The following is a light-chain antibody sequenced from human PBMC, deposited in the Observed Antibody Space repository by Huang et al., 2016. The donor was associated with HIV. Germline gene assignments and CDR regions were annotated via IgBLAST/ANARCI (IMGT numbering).Light chain of an antibody. CDR3: QQYNDWPLT. V-gene: IGKV3-15*01. CDR2: GVP. J-gene: IGKJ1*01. Sequence: EIVMTQSPATLSVSPGERVNLSCRASQTLSRHLAWYQQKRGQAPRLLIYGVPTLAPYIPASFISSGSGTDFTLTINSLQSEDFASYYWQQYNDWPLTFGQGTEVEIK. CDR1: QTLSRH.